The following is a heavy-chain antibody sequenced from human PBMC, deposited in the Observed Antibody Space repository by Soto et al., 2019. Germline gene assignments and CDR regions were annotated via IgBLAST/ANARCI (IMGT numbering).Heavy chain of an antibody. CDR1: GFTFGDSY. Sequence: GGSLRLSCAGSGFTFGDSYMSWIRQAPGKGLEWLSYMSPGSRYPAYADPVKGRFTVSRDNAKRSLFLQMTSLTAEDTAIYYCVRGGGGGMFDPWGQGTMVTVSS. D-gene: IGHD2-15*01. J-gene: IGHJ5*02. CDR2: MSPGSRYP. V-gene: IGHV3-11*06. CDR3: VRGGGGGMFDP.